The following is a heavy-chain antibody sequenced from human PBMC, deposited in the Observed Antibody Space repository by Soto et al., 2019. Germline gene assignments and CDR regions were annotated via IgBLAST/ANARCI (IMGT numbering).Heavy chain of an antibody. CDR3: ARVGSSCHSGGCYYYYGLGV. D-gene: IGHD1-26*01. Sequence: QVRLQESGPGLVKPSETLSLSCLVSGDSVGNGPYYWSWIRQSPGEGLEWIAYIYYSGSTNVNPSLENRVNISIDMSKNQFFLELRSVTAADAAVYFCARVGSSCHSGGCYYYYGLGVWGQGTTVAISS. V-gene: IGHV4-61*01. CDR2: IYYSGST. J-gene: IGHJ6*02. CDR1: GDSVGNGPYY.